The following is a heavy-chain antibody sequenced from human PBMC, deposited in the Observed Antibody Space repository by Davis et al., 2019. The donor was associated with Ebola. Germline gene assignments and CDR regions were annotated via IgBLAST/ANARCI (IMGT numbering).Heavy chain of an antibody. V-gene: IGHV3-9*01. D-gene: IGHD5-12*01. J-gene: IGHJ4*02. CDR1: GFAFDDFA. Sequence: PGGSLRLSCAASGFAFDDFAMHWVRQAPGKGLEWVSGVNWKSGIIGYADSVKGRFPISRDNAKKILYLQMSSLRSEDTAFYYCAKDNAYSGAESFDRWGQGTLVSVSS. CDR2: VNWKSGII. CDR3: AKDNAYSGAESFDR.